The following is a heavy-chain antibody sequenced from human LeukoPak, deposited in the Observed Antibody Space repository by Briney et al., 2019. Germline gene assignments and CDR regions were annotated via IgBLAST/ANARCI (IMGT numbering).Heavy chain of an antibody. CDR3: ARDTDCSSTSCSEYFQH. V-gene: IGHV4-59*12. Sequence: SETLSLTCTVSGGFFSNYFRGWIRQPPGKGLEWIGYIYHSGSTYYNPSLKSRVTISVDRSKNQFSLKLSSVTAADTAVYYCARDTDCSSTSCSEYFQHWGQGTLVTVSS. CDR1: GGFFSNYF. CDR2: IYHSGST. D-gene: IGHD2-2*01. J-gene: IGHJ1*01.